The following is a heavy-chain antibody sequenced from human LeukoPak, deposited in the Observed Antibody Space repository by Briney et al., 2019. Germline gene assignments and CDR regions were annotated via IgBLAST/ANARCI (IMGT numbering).Heavy chain of an antibody. CDR1: GFTVSSNY. J-gene: IGHJ6*02. D-gene: IGHD6-13*01. CDR3: AMGGYSSSWNYYYYGMDV. V-gene: IGHV3-66*01. Sequence: GGSLRLSCAASGFTVSSNYMSWVRQAPGKGLEWVSVIYSGGSTYYADSVKGRFTISRDNSKNTLYLQMNSLRAEDTAVYYCAMGGYSSSWNYYYYGMDVWGQGTTVTVSS. CDR2: IYSGGST.